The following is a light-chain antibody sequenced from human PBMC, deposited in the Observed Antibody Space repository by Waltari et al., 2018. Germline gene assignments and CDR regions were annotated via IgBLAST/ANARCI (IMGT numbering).Light chain of an antibody. CDR1: ASHIGAGYD. J-gene: IGLJ3*02. V-gene: IGLV1-40*01. CDR2: GNT. CDR3: QSYDRSLTGSWV. Sequence: QSVLTQPPSVSGAPGQRVTISCTGSASHIGAGYDVQWYQQLPGTAPKLLIYGNTNRPSGVSDRFSGSKSGTSGSLAITGLQAEDEAYYYCQSYDRSLTGSWVFGGGTKLTVL.